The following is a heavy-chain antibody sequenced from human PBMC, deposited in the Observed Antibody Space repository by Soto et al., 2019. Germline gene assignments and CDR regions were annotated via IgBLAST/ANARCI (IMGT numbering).Heavy chain of an antibody. Sequence: QVQLQESGPGLVKPSETMSLTCTVSGGSISSYYWSWIRQPPGKGLEWIGYIYYSGSTNYNPSLKRRVTISVDTSKNQFSLKLSSVTAADTAVYYCARPSGSLDYWGQGSLVTVSS. CDR3: ARPSGSLDY. V-gene: IGHV4-59*08. CDR1: GGSISSYY. CDR2: IYYSGST. J-gene: IGHJ4*02. D-gene: IGHD3-10*01.